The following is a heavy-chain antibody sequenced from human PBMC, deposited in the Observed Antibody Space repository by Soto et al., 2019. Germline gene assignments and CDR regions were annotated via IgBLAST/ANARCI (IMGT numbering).Heavy chain of an antibody. V-gene: IGHV3-23*01. CDR3: AKVMVKNWFDP. CDR1: GFTFSGYA. J-gene: IGHJ5*02. CDR2: ISGSGGST. Sequence: GGSLRLSCAASGFTFSGYAMSWVRQAPGKGLEWVSAISGSGGSTYYADSVKGRFTISRDNSKNTLYLQMNSLRADDTAVYYCAKVMVKNWFDPWGQGTQVTVSS. D-gene: IGHD5-18*01.